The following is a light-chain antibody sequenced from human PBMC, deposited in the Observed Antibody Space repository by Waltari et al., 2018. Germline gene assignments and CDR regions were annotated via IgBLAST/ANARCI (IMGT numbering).Light chain of an antibody. J-gene: IGKJ1*01. CDR3: QQYNNWPQT. Sequence: EIVMTQSPVTLSVSPGERATLSCRASQSISSNLAWYQNRPGQAPRILIYDASTWATGMPARFSGSGSGTEFTLTISSLQSEDFALYYCQQYNNWPQTFGQGTKVEIE. V-gene: IGKV3-15*01. CDR2: DAS. CDR1: QSISSN.